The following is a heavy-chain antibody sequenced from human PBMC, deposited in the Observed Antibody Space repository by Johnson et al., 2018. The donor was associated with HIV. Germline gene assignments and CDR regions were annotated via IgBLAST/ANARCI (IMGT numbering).Heavy chain of an antibody. CDR3: AKNNQGWGLLPVDAFDI. J-gene: IGHJ3*02. Sequence: QVQLVESGGGVVQPGRSLRLSCSASGFTFSNYGMQWVRQAPGKGLEWVAVISYDGDNEYYADSVKGRFTISRDNSKNTLYLQVNSLRPEDTAVYYCAKNNQGWGLLPVDAFDILGQGTLITVSS. CDR1: GFTFSNYG. V-gene: IGHV3-30*18. CDR2: ISYDGDNE. D-gene: IGHD1-26*01.